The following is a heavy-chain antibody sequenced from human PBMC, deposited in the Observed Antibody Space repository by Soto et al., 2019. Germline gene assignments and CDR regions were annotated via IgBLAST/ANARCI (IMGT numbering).Heavy chain of an antibody. CDR2: IWDDGSNQ. V-gene: IGHV3-33*01. CDR3: ARVRSSSWPYYYYGMDV. J-gene: IGHJ6*02. D-gene: IGHD6-13*01. Sequence: QPGGSLRISFVACGFILSSYGMDWVRQAPGKGLEWVAVIWDDGSNQYYADSVKGRFTISRDNSKNTLYLQMNSLRAEDTAVYYCARVRSSSWPYYYYGMDVWGQGTTVTVSS. CDR1: GFILSSYG.